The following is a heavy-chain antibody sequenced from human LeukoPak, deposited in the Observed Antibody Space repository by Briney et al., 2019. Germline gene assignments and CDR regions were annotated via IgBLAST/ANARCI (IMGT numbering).Heavy chain of an antibody. CDR2: INPNSGGT. D-gene: IGHD3-22*01. CDR3: ARLADSSGYYLIYYFDY. CDR1: GYTFTGYY. V-gene: IGHV1-2*02. J-gene: IGHJ4*02. Sequence: SVKVSCKASGYTFTGYYMHWVRPAPGQGLDWMGWINPNSGGTNYAQKFQGRVTMTRDTSISTAYMELSRLRSGDTAVYYCARLADSSGYYLIYYFDYWGQGTLVTVSS.